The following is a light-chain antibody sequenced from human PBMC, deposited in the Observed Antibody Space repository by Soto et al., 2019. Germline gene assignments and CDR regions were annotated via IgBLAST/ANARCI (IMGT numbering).Light chain of an antibody. V-gene: IGKV1-39*01. CDR2: AAS. Sequence: GDRVTFTCRATQAIHLYVNWFKQKPGKAPRLLIYAASPLKSWVPSRFSGSGSGTDFTLTISSLQPEDFATYYCQQSYTTPITFGQGTRLE. CDR1: QAIHLY. CDR3: QQSYTTPIT. J-gene: IGKJ5*01.